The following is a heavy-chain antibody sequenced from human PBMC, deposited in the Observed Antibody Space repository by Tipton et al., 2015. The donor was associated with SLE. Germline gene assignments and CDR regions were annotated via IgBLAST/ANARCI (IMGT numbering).Heavy chain of an antibody. J-gene: IGHJ3*02. CDR3: AREQTTYSSRSAFDI. D-gene: IGHD6-13*01. V-gene: IGHV3-21*01. CDR2: ISSSSSYI. CDR1: GFTFSSYS. Sequence: GSLRLSCAASGFTFSSYSMNWVRQAPGKGLEWVSSISSSSSYIYYADSVKGRFTISRDNAKNSLYLQMNSLRAEDTAVYYCAREQTTYSSRSAFDIWGQGTMVTVSS.